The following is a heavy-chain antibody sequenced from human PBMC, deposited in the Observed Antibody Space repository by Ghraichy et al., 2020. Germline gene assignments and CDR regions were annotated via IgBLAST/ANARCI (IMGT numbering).Heavy chain of an antibody. CDR1: EYTFTGFF. CDR2: INSNSGGT. V-gene: IGHV1-2*02. CDR3: ARHKGNTGWFDP. J-gene: IGHJ5*02. Sequence: ASVKVSCKASEYTFTGFFIHWVRQAPRQGLEWMGWINSNSGGTKYAQKLQGRVTLTRDTSISTAYMELSNLRSDDTAVYYCARHKGNTGWFDPWGQGTLVTVSS. D-gene: IGHD2-8*02.